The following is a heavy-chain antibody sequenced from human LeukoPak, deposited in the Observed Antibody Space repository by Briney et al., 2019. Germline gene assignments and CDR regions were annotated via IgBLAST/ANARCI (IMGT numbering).Heavy chain of an antibody. CDR3: AKVGATRFDY. Sequence: GGSLRLSCAASGFTFSSYAMSWVRQAPGKGLEWVSSISGSGGSTYYADSVKGRFTISRDNSKNTLYLQMTTLRAEATAVYYCAKVGATRFDYRGQGALVTVAS. CDR2: ISGSGGST. CDR1: GFTFSSYA. D-gene: IGHD1-26*01. J-gene: IGHJ4*02. V-gene: IGHV3-23*01.